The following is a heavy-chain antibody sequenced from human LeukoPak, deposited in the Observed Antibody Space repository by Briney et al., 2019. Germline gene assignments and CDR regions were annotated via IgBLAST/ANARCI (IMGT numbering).Heavy chain of an antibody. CDR1: GFTFSSYS. D-gene: IGHD3-10*01. J-gene: IGHJ4*02. CDR2: ISSSSTI. V-gene: IGHV3-48*01. CDR3: ASYYGSGSYYNVVDY. Sequence: GGSLRLSCAASGFTFSSYSMNWVRQAPGKGLEWVSYISSSSTIYYADSVKGRFTISRDNAKNSLYLQMNSLRAEDTAVYYCASYYGSGSYYNVVDYWGQGTLVTVSS.